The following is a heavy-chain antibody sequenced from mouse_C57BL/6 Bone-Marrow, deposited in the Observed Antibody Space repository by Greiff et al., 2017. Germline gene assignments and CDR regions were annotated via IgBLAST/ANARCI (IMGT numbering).Heavy chain of an antibody. Sequence: QVQLQQPGAELVKPGASVKLSCKASGYTFTSYWMQWVKQRPGQGLEWIGEIDPSDSYTNYNQKFKGKATLTVDTSSSTAYMQLSSLTSEDSAVYYSAGYYGNYAFDYWGQGTTLTVSA. CDR3: AGYYGNYAFDY. D-gene: IGHD2-1*01. J-gene: IGHJ2*01. CDR2: IDPSDSYT. CDR1: GYTFTSYW. V-gene: IGHV1-50*01.